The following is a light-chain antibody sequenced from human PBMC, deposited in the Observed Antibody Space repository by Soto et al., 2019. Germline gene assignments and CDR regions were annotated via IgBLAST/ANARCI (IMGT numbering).Light chain of an antibody. CDR2: AAS. J-gene: IGKJ1*01. CDR1: QAIGTD. V-gene: IGKV1-6*01. CDR3: LQDYNYPRT. Sequence: AIQMTQSPSSLSASVGDRVTITCRASQAIGTDLGWYQQKPGKAPNLLIYAASSLQSGVTSRFSGSGSGTDFTLTISSLQPEDSATYYCLQDYNYPRTFGQGTKVEVK.